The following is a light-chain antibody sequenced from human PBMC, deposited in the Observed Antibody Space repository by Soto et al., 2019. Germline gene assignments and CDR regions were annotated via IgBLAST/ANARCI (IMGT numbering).Light chain of an antibody. CDR1: QRVGSY. J-gene: IGKJ1*01. CDR3: QQSHNTPLT. Sequence: DIQMTQSPSSLSASVGDRVTITCRASQRVGSYLNWYQQKPGKAPTLLIYSASELQSGVSSRFSGSGSGTVFTLTIRNLQPEDFAVYYCQQSHNTPLTFGQGTKVEI. CDR2: SAS. V-gene: IGKV1-39*01.